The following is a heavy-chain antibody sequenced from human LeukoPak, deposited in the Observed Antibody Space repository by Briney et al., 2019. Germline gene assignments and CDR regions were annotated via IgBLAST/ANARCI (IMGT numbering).Heavy chain of an antibody. CDR3: AFQQWLVVY. CDR1: GGSFSGYY. V-gene: IGHV4-34*01. Sequence: SETLSLTCAVYGGSFSGYYWSWIRQPPGKGLEWIGEINHSGSTNYNPSLKSRVTISVDTSKNQFSLKLSSVTAADTAVYYSAFQQWLVVYWGQGTLVTVSS. CDR2: INHSGST. J-gene: IGHJ4*02. D-gene: IGHD6-19*01.